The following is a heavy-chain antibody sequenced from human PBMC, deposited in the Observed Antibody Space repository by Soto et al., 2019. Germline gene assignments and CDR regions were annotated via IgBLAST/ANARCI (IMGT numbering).Heavy chain of an antibody. V-gene: IGHV3-48*02. CDR3: ARDGKRYCSSNSCFDC. J-gene: IGHJ4*02. Sequence: LRLSCAASVFTLSTYSMNWVREAPGRGLEWISFITSSSTTIYYADSLKGRFTVSRDNAKNSLYIQMNSLRDEDTAVYYFARDGKRYCSSNSCFDCFCQRTLVTVCS. CDR1: VFTLSTYS. CDR2: ITSSSTTI. D-gene: IGHD2-2*01.